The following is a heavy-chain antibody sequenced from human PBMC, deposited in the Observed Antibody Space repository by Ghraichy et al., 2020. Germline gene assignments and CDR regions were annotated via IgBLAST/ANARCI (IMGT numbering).Heavy chain of an antibody. CDR1: GGTFSNFD. CDR2: INPLFGTI. Sequence: AGKVSCKASGGTFSNFDISWVRQAPGQGLEWMGGINPLFGTIYYAQKFQGRVTFSADESTTTVYMELSSLKSEDTAVYYCARDPLHDASGYYFDLWGQGTLVTVSS. V-gene: IGHV1-69*13. CDR3: ARDPLHDASGYYFDL. J-gene: IGHJ4*02. D-gene: IGHD3-3*01.